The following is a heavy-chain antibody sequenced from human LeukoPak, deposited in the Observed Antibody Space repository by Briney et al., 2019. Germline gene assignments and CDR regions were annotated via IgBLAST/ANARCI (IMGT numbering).Heavy chain of an antibody. D-gene: IGHD1-26*01. CDR1: GGSFSGYY. CDR3: ARGLKWDYVETRLWNY. J-gene: IGHJ4*02. Sequence: SETLSLTCAVYGGSFSGYYWSWIRQPPGKGLEWIGEINHSGSTNYNPSLKSRVTISVDTSKNQFSLEQSSVTAADTSVYYCARGLKWDYVETRLWNYRGQGTLVTVSS. V-gene: IGHV4-34*01. CDR2: INHSGST.